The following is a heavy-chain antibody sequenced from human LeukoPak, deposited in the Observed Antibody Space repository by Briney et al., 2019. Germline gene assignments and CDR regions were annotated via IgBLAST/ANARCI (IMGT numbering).Heavy chain of an antibody. Sequence: GGSLRLSCAASGFGFNSYWMHWVRQAPGKGLVWVSHISSDGSSTVHADSVKGRFAISRDNAKNTLYLQMNSLRVEDTAIYYCARDGGGLSIWGQGTMVTVSS. J-gene: IGHJ3*02. CDR3: ARDGGGLSI. V-gene: IGHV3-74*01. D-gene: IGHD3-10*01. CDR1: GFGFNSYW. CDR2: ISSDGSST.